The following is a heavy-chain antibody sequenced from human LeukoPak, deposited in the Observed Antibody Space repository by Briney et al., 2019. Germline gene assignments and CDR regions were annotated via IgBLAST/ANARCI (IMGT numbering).Heavy chain of an antibody. CDR2: VEYDGGDK. V-gene: IGHV3-30*02. D-gene: IGHD2/OR15-2a*01. J-gene: IGHJ4*02. CDR3: ATKRGNSGYLES. Sequence: PGGSLRLSCVVSRLTFRNYGVHWVRQAPGKGLEWVAFVEYDGGDKYYTDSVKGRFTISRDNSRNTLYLQMNSLTTEDTAVYYCATKRGNSGYLESWGQGTLVTVSS. CDR1: RLTFRNYG.